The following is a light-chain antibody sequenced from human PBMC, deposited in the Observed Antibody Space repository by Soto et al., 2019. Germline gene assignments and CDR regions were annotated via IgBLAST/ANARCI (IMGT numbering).Light chain of an antibody. Sequence: EIVLTQSPGTLSLSPGERATLSCGASQSVTNDYLAWYQQKPGQAPRLLLYGASNRATGIPDRFSGSGSGTDFTLTISRLEPEDFAVYSCQQYGTSPYTFGQGTKLEIK. J-gene: IGKJ2*01. V-gene: IGKV3-20*01. CDR2: GAS. CDR1: QSVTNDY. CDR3: QQYGTSPYT.